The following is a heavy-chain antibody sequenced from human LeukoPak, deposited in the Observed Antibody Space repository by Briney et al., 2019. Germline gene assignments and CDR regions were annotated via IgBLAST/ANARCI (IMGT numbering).Heavy chain of an antibody. D-gene: IGHD3-10*01. CDR1: GGSISSYY. CDR2: IYYSGST. CDR3: ARSYYYGSGSYPRFGFDY. J-gene: IGHJ4*02. Sequence: SETLSLTCTVSGGSISSYYWSWIWQPPGKGLEWIGYIYYSGSTNYNPSLKSRVTISVDTSKNQFSLKLSSVTAADTAVYYCARSYYYGSGSYPRFGFDYWGQGTLVTVSS. V-gene: IGHV4-59*01.